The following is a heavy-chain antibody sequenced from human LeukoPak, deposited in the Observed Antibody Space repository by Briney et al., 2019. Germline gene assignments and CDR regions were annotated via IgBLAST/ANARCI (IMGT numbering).Heavy chain of an antibody. CDR2: INHSGST. CDR3: ARGRYNFPIVGATPIRGYFDY. CDR1: GGSFSGYY. J-gene: IGHJ4*02. D-gene: IGHD1-26*01. Sequence: PSETLSLTCAVYGGSFSGYYWSWIRQPPGKGLECIGEINHSGSTNYNPSLKSRVTISVDTSKNQFSLKLSSVTAADTAVYYCARGRYNFPIVGATPIRGYFDYWGQGTLVTVSS. V-gene: IGHV4-34*01.